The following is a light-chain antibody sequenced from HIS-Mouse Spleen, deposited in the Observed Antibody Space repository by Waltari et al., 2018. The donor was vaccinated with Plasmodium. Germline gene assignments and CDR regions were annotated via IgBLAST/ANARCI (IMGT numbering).Light chain of an antibody. CDR2: EVS. Sequence: QSALPQPPSASGSPGQSVTISCPGTSSDVGGYHYVSCYQQHPGKAPKRMIYEVSKRPSGVPDRFSGSKSGNTASLTVSGLQAEDEADYYCSSYAGSNNLVFGGGTKLTVL. V-gene: IGLV2-8*01. CDR3: SSYAGSNNLV. CDR1: SSDVGGYHY. J-gene: IGLJ2*01.